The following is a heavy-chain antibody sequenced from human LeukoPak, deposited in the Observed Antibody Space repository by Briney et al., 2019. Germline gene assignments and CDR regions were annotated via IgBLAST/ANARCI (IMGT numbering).Heavy chain of an antibody. Sequence: ASVKVSCKASGYTFTGYYMHWVRQAPGQGLEWMGRINPNSGGTNYAQKFQGRVTMTRDTSISTAYMELSSLRSEDTAVYYCARGGYEVWYFDLWGRGTLVTVSS. V-gene: IGHV1-2*06. D-gene: IGHD5-12*01. CDR3: ARGGYEVWYFDL. J-gene: IGHJ2*01. CDR1: GYTFTGYY. CDR2: INPNSGGT.